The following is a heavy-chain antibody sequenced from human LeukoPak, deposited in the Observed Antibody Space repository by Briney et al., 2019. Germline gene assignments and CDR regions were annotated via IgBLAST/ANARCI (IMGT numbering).Heavy chain of an antibody. V-gene: IGHV4-39*07. D-gene: IGHD5-24*01. CDR3: ELTEMATTSVVHYGMDV. Sequence: PSEALSLTCTVSGGSISSSGYYWSWIRQPPGKGLEWIGEINHSGSTNYNPSLKSRVTISVDTSKNQFSLKLSSVTAADTAVYYCELTEMATTSVVHYGMDVWGQGTTVTVSS. CDR1: GGSISSSGYY. CDR2: INHSGST. J-gene: IGHJ6*02.